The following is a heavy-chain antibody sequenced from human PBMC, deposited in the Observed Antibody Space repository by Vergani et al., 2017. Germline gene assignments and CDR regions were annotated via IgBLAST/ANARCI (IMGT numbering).Heavy chain of an antibody. J-gene: IGHJ5*02. Sequence: QVQLQESGPGLVKPSETLSLTCTVSGGSISSYYWSWIRQPPGKGLEWIGYIYYSGSTNYNPSLKSRVAISVDTSKNQFSLKLSSVTAADTAVYYCARITICGVMGWFEPWGQGTLVTVSS. V-gene: IGHV4-59*01. D-gene: IGHD3-3*01. CDR1: GGSISSYY. CDR3: ARITICGVMGWFEP. CDR2: IYYSGST.